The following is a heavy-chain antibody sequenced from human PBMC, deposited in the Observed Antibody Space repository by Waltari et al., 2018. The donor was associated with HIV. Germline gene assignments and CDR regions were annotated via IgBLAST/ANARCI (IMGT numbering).Heavy chain of an antibody. D-gene: IGHD1-26*01. J-gene: IGHJ4*02. CDR1: GFTFDDYA. CDR2: ISWNRYST. V-gene: IGHV3-9*01. Sequence: EVQLVESGGGLVQPGRSLRLSCAASGFTFDDYAMHWVRQVSGKGLEWVSGISWNRYSTGYADSVKGRFTIARDNAKTSLYLQMNSLRTEDTALYYCAKAESFFHPPDYWGQGTLVTVSS. CDR3: AKAESFFHPPDY.